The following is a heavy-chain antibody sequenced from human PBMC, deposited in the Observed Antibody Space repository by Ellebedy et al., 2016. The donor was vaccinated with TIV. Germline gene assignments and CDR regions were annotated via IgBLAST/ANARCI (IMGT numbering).Heavy chain of an antibody. CDR3: ARGGSLGSGSYNYYYYYYGMDV. CDR2: INPNSGGT. V-gene: IGHV1-2*04. D-gene: IGHD3-10*01. CDR1: GYTFTGYY. Sequence: ASVKVSXKASGYTFTGYYMHWVRQAPGQGLEWMGWINPNSGGTNYAQKFQGWVTMTRDTSISTAYMELSRLRSDDTAVYYCARGGSLGSGSYNYYYYYYGMDVWGQGTTVTVSS. J-gene: IGHJ6*02.